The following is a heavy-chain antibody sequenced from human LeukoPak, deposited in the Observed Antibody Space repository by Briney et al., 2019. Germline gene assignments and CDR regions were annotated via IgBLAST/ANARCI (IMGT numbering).Heavy chain of an antibody. CDR2: IIPIFGTA. CDR3: ARGLTPTGISYWFDP. V-gene: IGHV1-69*05. Sequence: SVKVSCKASGGSFSSYAISWVRQAPGQGLEWMGGIIPIFGTANYAQKFQGRVTITTDESTSTAYMELSSLRSEDTTVYYCARGLTPTGISYWFDPWGQGTLVTVSS. CDR1: GGSFSSYA. J-gene: IGHJ5*02. D-gene: IGHD1-14*01.